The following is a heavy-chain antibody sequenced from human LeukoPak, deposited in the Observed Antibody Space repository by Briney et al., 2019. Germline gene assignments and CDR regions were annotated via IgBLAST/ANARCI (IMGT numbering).Heavy chain of an antibody. J-gene: IGHJ4*02. CDR3: ARDKSGYDYYGQYYFDF. D-gene: IGHD5-12*01. CDR1: GFTFSSYG. CDR2: ISGSGGTT. V-gene: IGHV3-23*01. Sequence: GGSLRLSCAASGFTFSSYGMNWVRLAPGEGPEWVSGISGSGGTTYYADSVKGRFTISRDNSKNTLYLQMNSLRAEDTALYFCARDKSGYDYYGQYYFDFWGQGTLVTVSS.